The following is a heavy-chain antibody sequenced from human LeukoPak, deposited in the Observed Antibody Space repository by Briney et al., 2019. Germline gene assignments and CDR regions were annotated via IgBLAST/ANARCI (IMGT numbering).Heavy chain of an antibody. CDR1: GFTFSSYG. V-gene: IGHV3-64*01. CDR2: ISSNGGST. CDR3: ARESVAGQYYYYYMDA. Sequence: GGSLRLSCAASGFTFSSYGMHWVRQAPGKGLEYVSAISSNGGSTDYANSVKGRFTISRDNSKNTLYLQMGSLRAEDMAVYYCARESVAGQYYYYYMDAWGKGTTVTVSS. J-gene: IGHJ6*03. D-gene: IGHD6-19*01.